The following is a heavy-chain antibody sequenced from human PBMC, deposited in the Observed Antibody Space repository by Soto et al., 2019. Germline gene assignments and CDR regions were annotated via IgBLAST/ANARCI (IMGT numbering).Heavy chain of an antibody. Sequence: QVQLVQSGAEVKKPGASVKVSCKGSGYGFTNYGITLVRQAPGQGLEWMAWISAHNGNTDYAQNRQGRVTVTRHTSTSTAYMEPIILRFDATAVYYCARGRDGDYWRQRAVVTLPS. D-gene: IGHD6-6*01. CDR3: ARGRDGDY. CDR1: GYGFTNYG. J-gene: IGHJ4*02. V-gene: IGHV1-18*01. CDR2: ISAHNGNT.